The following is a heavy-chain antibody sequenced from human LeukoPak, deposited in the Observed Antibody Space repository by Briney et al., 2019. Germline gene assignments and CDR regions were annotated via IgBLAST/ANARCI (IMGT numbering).Heavy chain of an antibody. CDR2: INPNSGGT. CDR3: ARDQRYSSAWYDEGGYYFDY. D-gene: IGHD6-19*01. CDR1: GYTFTDYY. J-gene: IGHJ4*02. V-gene: IGHV1-2*02. Sequence: ASVKVSCKASGYTFTDYYMHWVRQAPGQGLEWMGWINPNSGGTKYVQKFQGRVTVTRDTSISTAYMELSRLRSDDTAVYYCARDQRYSSAWYDEGGYYFDYWGQGTPVTVSS.